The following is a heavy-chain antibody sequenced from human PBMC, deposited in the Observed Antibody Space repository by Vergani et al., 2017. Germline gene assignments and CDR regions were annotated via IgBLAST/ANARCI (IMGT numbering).Heavy chain of an antibody. V-gene: IGHV3-23*04. CDR1: GFTFSSYA. CDR2: ISGSGSST. D-gene: IGHD6-13*01. Sequence: EVQLVESGGGLVQPGGSLRLSCEASGFTFSSYAMSWVRQAPGKGLEWVSAISGSGSSTYYGDSVKGRFTISRDNSKNTLYLQMNSLRAEDTAVYYCAKFGSSGLAAQIRDYYYYYMDVWGKGTTVTVSS. J-gene: IGHJ6*03. CDR3: AKFGSSGLAAQIRDYYYYYMDV.